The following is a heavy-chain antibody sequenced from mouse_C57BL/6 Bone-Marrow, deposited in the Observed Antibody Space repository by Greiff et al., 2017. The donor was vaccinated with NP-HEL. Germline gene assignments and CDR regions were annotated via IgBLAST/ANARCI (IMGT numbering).Heavy chain of an antibody. CDR2: IYPSDSET. CDR3: ARDGYLGYYLDY. J-gene: IGHJ2*01. D-gene: IGHD2-3*01. V-gene: IGHV1-61*01. CDR1: GYTFTSYW. Sequence: QVQLQQPGAELVRPGSSVKLSCKASGYTFTSYWMDWVKQRPGQGLEWIGNIYPSDSETHYNQKFKDKATLTVDKSSSTAYMQLSSLTSEDSAVYYCARDGYLGYYLDYWGQGTTLTVSS.